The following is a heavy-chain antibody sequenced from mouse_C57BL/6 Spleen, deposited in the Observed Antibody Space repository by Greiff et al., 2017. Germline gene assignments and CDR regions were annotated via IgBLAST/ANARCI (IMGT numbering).Heavy chain of an antibody. J-gene: IGHJ2*01. CDR1: GYTFTSYW. D-gene: IGHD2-5*01. V-gene: IGHV1-50*01. CDR3: ARKNYSNDY. Sequence: QVQLQQPGAELVKPGASVKLSCKASGYTFTSYWMQWVKQRPGQGLEWIGEIDPSDSYTNYNQKFKGKATLTVDTSSSTAYMQLSSLTSEDAAVYYCARKNYSNDYWGQGTTLTVSS. CDR2: IDPSDSYT.